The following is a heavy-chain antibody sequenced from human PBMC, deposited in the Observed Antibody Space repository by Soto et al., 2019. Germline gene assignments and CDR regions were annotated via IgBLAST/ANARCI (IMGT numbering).Heavy chain of an antibody. Sequence: GGSLRLSCAASGFTFSSYGMHWVRQAPGKGLEWVAVISYDGSNKYYADSVKGRFTISRDNSKNTLYLQMNSLRAEDTAVYYCAKGGVVAATSYYGMDVWGQGTTVTVSS. V-gene: IGHV3-30*18. CDR2: ISYDGSNK. D-gene: IGHD2-15*01. CDR3: AKGGVVAATSYYGMDV. J-gene: IGHJ6*02. CDR1: GFTFSSYG.